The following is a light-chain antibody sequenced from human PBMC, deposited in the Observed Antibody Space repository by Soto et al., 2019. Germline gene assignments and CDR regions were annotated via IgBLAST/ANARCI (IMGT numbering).Light chain of an antibody. CDR3: QQYNDWPPRT. CDR2: GAS. Sequence: EIVMTQSPATLSVSPGERATLSCRASQSVSSNLAWYQQKHGQAPRLLIYGASTRATGIPARFSGSGSGTEFTITISGLQSEDFAVYYCQQYNDWPPRTFGQGTKLEIK. V-gene: IGKV3-15*01. J-gene: IGKJ2*01. CDR1: QSVSSN.